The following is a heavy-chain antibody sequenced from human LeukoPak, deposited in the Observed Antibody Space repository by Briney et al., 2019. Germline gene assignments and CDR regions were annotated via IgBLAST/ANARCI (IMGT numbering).Heavy chain of an antibody. CDR2: INSDGSST. Sequence: GGSLRLSCAASGFTFSSYWMHWVRQAPGKGLVWVSRINSDGSSTSYADSVKGRFTISRDYAKNTLYLQMNSLRAEDTAVYYCARVAYYCSSTSCYAPFDYWGQGTLVTVSS. CDR3: ARVAYYCSSTSCYAPFDY. J-gene: IGHJ4*02. D-gene: IGHD2-2*01. CDR1: GFTFSSYW. V-gene: IGHV3-74*01.